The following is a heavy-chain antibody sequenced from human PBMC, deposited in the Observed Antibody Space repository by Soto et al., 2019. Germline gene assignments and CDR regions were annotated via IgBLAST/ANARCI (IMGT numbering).Heavy chain of an antibody. V-gene: IGHV3-13*01. CDR1: GFTFSSYD. Sequence: PGGSLRLSCAASGFTFSSYDMHWVRQATGKGLEWVSAIGTAGDTYYPGSVKGRFTISRENAKNSSYLQMNSLRAGDTAVYYCARGRSPSGAFDIWGQGTMVTVSS. CDR2: IGTAGDT. CDR3: ARGRSPSGAFDI. J-gene: IGHJ3*02.